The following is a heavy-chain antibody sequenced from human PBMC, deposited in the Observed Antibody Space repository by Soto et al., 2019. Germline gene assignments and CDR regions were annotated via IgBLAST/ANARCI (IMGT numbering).Heavy chain of an antibody. Sequence: SQTLSLTCAISGDSVSSNSAAWNWIRQSPSRGLEWLGRTYYRSKWYNDYAVSVKSRITINPDTSKNQFSLQLNSVTPEDTAVYYCARVNIVVVVAALTRYYYYGMDVWGQGTTVTV. CDR3: ARVNIVVVVAALTRYYYYGMDV. V-gene: IGHV6-1*01. CDR1: GDSVSSNSAA. CDR2: TYYRSKWYN. D-gene: IGHD2-15*01. J-gene: IGHJ6*02.